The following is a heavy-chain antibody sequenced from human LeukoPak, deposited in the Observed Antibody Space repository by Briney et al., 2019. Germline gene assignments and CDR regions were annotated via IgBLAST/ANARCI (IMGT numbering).Heavy chain of an antibody. CDR1: GFTFRSYW. Sequence: GGSLRLSCAASGFTFRSYWMAWVRQAPGKGLEWVANIKEDGSEKYYVDSVMGRFTISRDNAKNSLYMQMNSLRAEDAAVYYCARPRTASWYDFDYWGRGTLVTVSS. D-gene: IGHD6-13*01. CDR3: ARPRTASWYDFDY. J-gene: IGHJ4*02. CDR2: IKEDGSEK. V-gene: IGHV3-7*01.